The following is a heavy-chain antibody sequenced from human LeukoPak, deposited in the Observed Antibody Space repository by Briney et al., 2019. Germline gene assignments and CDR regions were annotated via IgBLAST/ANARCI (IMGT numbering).Heavy chain of an antibody. J-gene: IGHJ4*02. CDR1: GFTFSSYA. CDR2: ISYDGSNK. D-gene: IGHD4-17*01. Sequence: PGRSLRLPCAASGFTFSSYAMHWVRQAPGKGLEWVAVISYDGSNKYYADSVKGRFTISRDNSKNTLYLQMNSLRAEDTAVYYCASGENYGVHGGAYWGQGTLVTVSS. CDR3: ASGENYGVHGGAY. V-gene: IGHV3-30-3*01.